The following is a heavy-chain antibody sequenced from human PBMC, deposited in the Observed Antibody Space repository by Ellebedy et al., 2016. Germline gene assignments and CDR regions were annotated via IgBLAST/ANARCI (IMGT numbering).Heavy chain of an antibody. J-gene: IGHJ4*02. CDR3: ARDPALYGALDY. V-gene: IGHV3-53*01. CDR1: GFTVSSNY. Sequence: GGSLRLSCAASGFTVSSNYMSWVRQAPGKGLEWVSSISGSGGSTDYADSVKGRFTISRDNSKNTLYLQVNSLRAEDTAVYNCARDPALYGALDYWGQGTLVTVSS. CDR2: ISGSGGST. D-gene: IGHD4-17*01.